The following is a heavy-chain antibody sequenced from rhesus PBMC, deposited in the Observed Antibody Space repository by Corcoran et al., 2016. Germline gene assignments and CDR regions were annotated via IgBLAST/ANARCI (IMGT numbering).Heavy chain of an antibody. CDR2: IYVMSANT. V-gene: IGHV4-147*01. D-gene: IGHD4-23*01. CDR3: ARVARTVTTLDY. CDR1: GYSISSNY. Sequence: QVQLQESGPGLVKPSETLSLTCAVSGYSISSNYWSWIRQPPGKGLEWIGYIYVMSANTYYNPSLKSRVTSSTATSKNPFSLKLSSVTAADTAVYYGARVARTVTTLDYLGQGVLVTVSS. J-gene: IGHJ4*01.